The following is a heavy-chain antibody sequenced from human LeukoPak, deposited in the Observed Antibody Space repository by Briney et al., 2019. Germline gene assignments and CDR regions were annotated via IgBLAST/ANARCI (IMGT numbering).Heavy chain of an antibody. Sequence: GASVKVSCKASGFTFTSSAVQWVRQARGQRLEWIGWIVVGSGNTNYAQKFQERVTITRDMSTSTAYMELSSLRSEDTAVYYCVADPFGWTGFDIWGQGTMVTVSS. D-gene: IGHD3-16*01. V-gene: IGHV1-58*01. CDR2: IVVGSGNT. CDR1: GFTFTSSA. CDR3: VADPFGWTGFDI. J-gene: IGHJ3*02.